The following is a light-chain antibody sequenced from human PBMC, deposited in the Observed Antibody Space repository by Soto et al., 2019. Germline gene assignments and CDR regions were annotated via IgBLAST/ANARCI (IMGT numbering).Light chain of an antibody. V-gene: IGLV2-11*01. CDR1: RSDVGGYNF. CDR2: GVG. J-gene: IGLJ2*01. CDR3: CSYAGSNHVV. Sequence: QSALTQPRSVSGSPGQSVTISCTGPRSDVGGYNFVSWYQQHPGKAPKLMIYGVGKRPSGVPDRFSGSKSGYTASLTISGLQAEDEADYYCCSYAGSNHVVFGGGTKVTVL.